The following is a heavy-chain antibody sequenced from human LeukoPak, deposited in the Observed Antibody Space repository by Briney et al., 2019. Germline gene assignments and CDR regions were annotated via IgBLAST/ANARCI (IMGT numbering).Heavy chain of an antibody. CDR2: ISSSSSYI. CDR1: GFTFSSYS. J-gene: IGHJ4*02. D-gene: IGHD3-22*01. Sequence: GGSLRLSCAASGFTFSSYSMNWVRQAPGKGLEWVSSISSSSSYIYYADSVKGRFTISRDNAKNSLYLQMNSLRAEDTAVYYCARDRDDSSGYNDYWGRGTLVTVSS. V-gene: IGHV3-21*01. CDR3: ARDRDDSSGYNDY.